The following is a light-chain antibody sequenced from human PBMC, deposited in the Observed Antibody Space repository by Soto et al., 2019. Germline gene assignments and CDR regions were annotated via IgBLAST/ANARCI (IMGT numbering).Light chain of an antibody. CDR2: DAS. Sequence: ILMTQSPATLSVSPGERATLSCRASQSVSNNLAWYQQKPGQAPRLLISDASPRATGIPARFSGSGSGTEFTLTISGLQSEDFAVSYCQQYNIWPPWTFGQGTKVEVK. CDR3: QQYNIWPPWT. V-gene: IGKV3-15*01. CDR1: QSVSNN. J-gene: IGKJ1*01.